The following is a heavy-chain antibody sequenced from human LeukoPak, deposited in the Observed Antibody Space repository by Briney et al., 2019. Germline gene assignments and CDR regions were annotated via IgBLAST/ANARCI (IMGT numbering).Heavy chain of an antibody. CDR1: GGSISSYY. CDR3: AREIDSSSWYYADY. V-gene: IGHV4-59*12. Sequence: SETLSLTCTVSGGSISSYYWSWIRQPPGKGLEWIGYIYYSGSTNYNPSLKSRVIISVDTSKNQFSLKLSSVTAADTAVYYCAREIDSSSWYYADYWGQGTLVTVSS. J-gene: IGHJ4*02. D-gene: IGHD6-13*01. CDR2: IYYSGST.